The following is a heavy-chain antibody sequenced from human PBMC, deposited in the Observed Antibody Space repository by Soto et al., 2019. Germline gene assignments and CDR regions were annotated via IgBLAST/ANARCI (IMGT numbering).Heavy chain of an antibody. J-gene: IGHJ4*02. CDR1: GGSISSYY. D-gene: IGHD5-12*01. CDR3: ARAYGGYADY. Sequence: PSETLSLTCTVSGGSISSYYWSWTRQPPGKGLEWIGYIYYSGSTNYNPSLKSRVTISVDTSKNQFSLKLSSVTAADTAVYYCARAYGGYADYWGQGALVTVSS. CDR2: IYYSGST. V-gene: IGHV4-59*01.